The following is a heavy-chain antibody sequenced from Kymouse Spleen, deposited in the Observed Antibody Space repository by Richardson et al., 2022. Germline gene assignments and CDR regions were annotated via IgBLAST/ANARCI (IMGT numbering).Heavy chain of an antibody. V-gene: IGHV3-15*01. CDR2: IKSKTDGGTT. J-gene: IGHJ4*02. D-gene: IGHD3-10*01. CDR1: GFTFSNAW. CDR3: TTGWFGELDFDY. Sequence: EVQLVESGGGLVKPGGSLRLSCAASGFTFSNAWMSWVRQAPGKGLEWVGRIKSKTDGGTTDYAAPVKGRFTISRDDSKNTLYLQMNSLKTEDTAVYYCTTGWFGELDFDYWGQGTLVTVSS.